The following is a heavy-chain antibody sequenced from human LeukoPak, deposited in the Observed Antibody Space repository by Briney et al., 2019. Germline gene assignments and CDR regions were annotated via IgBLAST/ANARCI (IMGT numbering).Heavy chain of an antibody. V-gene: IGHV3-48*01. CDR2: ISSSSSII. CDR1: GFTFSSYS. CDR3: AREDTAMVMGY. Sequence: PGGSLRLSCAASGFTFSSYSMNWVRQAPGRGLEWVSYISSSSSIIYYADSVKGRFTISRDNAKNSLYLQMNSLRAEDTAVYYCAREDTAMVMGYWGQGKLVTVSS. D-gene: IGHD5-18*01. J-gene: IGHJ4*02.